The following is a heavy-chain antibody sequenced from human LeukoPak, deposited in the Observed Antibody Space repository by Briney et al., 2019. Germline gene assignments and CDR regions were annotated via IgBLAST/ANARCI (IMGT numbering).Heavy chain of an antibody. V-gene: IGHV3-7*01. J-gene: IGHJ4*02. CDR3: AKDGDIGAAGYYFDY. D-gene: IGHD6-13*01. CDR2: INQVGSEK. CDR1: GFTFSSYW. Sequence: GGSLRLSCSASGFTFSSYWMIWVRQAPGKGLEWVANINQVGSEKYYADSVKGRFTISRDNSKNTMYLQMNSLRAEDTAVYHCAKDGDIGAAGYYFDYWGQGTLVTVSS.